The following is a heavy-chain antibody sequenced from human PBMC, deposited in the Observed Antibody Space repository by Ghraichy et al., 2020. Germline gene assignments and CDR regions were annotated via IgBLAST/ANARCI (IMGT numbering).Heavy chain of an antibody. D-gene: IGHD3-22*01. CDR3: ARDRTYYYDSSGYYDYYYYGMDV. CDR1: GYTFTSYG. Sequence: VKVSCKASGYTFTSYGISWVRQAPGQGLEWMGWISAYNGNTNYAQKLQGRVTMTTDTSTSTAYMELRSLRSDDTAVYYCARDRTYYYDSSGYYDYYYYGMDVWGQGTTVTVSS. V-gene: IGHV1-18*04. J-gene: IGHJ6*02. CDR2: ISAYNGNT.